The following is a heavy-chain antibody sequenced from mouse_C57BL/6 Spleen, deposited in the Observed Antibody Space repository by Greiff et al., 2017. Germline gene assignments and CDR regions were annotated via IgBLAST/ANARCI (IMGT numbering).Heavy chain of an antibody. CDR3: ARSSYDSPFAY. CDR2: IDPSDSET. CDR1: GYTFTSYW. J-gene: IGHJ3*01. V-gene: IGHV1-52*01. Sequence: VQLQQPGAELVRPGSSVKLSCKASGYTFTSYWMHWVKQRPIQGLEWIGNIDPSDSETHYNQKFKDKATLTVDKSSSTAYIQLSSLTSEDSAVYYCARSSYDSPFAYWGQGTLVTVSA. D-gene: IGHD2-4*01.